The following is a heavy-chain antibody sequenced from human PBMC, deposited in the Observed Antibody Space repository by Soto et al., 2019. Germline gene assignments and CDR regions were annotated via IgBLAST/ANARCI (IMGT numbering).Heavy chain of an antibody. D-gene: IGHD6-25*01. CDR1: GFNLGNYA. V-gene: IGHV3-9*01. CDR3: AKDKGGTPYYFDS. CDR2: INWNSDKV. J-gene: IGHJ4*02. Sequence: EVQLVESGGGLVQPGRSLRLSCEVSGFNLGNYAMHWVRQAPGKGLEWVAGINWNSDKVGYAGSVKGRFTISRDNAKSSVYLQMNGLTTEDTAXXXCAKDKGGTPYYFDSWGQGILVTVSS.